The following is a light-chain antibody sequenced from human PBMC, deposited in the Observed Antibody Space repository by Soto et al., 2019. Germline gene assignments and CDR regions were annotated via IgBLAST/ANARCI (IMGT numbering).Light chain of an antibody. CDR3: QQYGSSPPT. Sequence: EIVLTQSPGALSLYPGERATLSCRASQSVSSSYLAWYQQKPGQAPRLLIYGASSRATGIPDRFSGSGSGTDFTLTISRLEPEDFAVYYCQQYGSSPPTFGQGT. J-gene: IGKJ1*01. CDR1: QSVSSSY. CDR2: GAS. V-gene: IGKV3-20*01.